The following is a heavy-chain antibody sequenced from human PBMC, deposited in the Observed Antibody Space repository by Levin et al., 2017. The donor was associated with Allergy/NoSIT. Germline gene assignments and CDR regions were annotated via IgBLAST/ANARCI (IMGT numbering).Heavy chain of an antibody. J-gene: IGHJ5*02. V-gene: IGHV2-5*02. CDR1: GFSLSTSGVG. CDR2: IYWDDDK. D-gene: IGHD3-10*01. CDR3: AHSRGWFGEFSTHLGFDP. Sequence: SGPTLVKPTQTLTLTCTFSGFSLSTSGVGVGWIRQPPGKALEWLALIYWDDDKRYSPSLKSRLTITKDTSKNQVVLTMTNMDPVDTATYYCAHSRGWFGEFSTHLGFDPWGQGTLVTVSS.